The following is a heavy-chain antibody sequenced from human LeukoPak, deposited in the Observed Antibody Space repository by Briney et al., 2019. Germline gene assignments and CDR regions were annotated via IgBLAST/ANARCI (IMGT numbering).Heavy chain of an antibody. D-gene: IGHD4-23*01. CDR3: ARDRWGNPPDY. Sequence: SESLSLTCTVSGGSISRYYWSWIRQPPGKGLEWIGYIYYSGGTNYNPSLKSRVTISVDTSKNQFSLKLSSVTAADTAVYYCARDRWGNPPDYWGQGTLVTVSS. CDR2: IYYSGGT. CDR1: GGSISRYY. V-gene: IGHV4-59*01. J-gene: IGHJ4*02.